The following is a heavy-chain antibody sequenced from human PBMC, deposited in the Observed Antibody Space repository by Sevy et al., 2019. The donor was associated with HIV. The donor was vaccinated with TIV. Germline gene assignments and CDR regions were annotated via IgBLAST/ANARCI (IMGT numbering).Heavy chain of an antibody. Sequence: GGYLRLSCAATGFTFSNYAMHWVRQAPGKGMEWVEIIWSDGAYQYHGDSVKGRFTISRDNSKNTLYLQMNNVRVEDTAVYYCARGGYYYDNAAYYALDSWGQGTLVTVSS. V-gene: IGHV3-33*01. CDR3: ARGGYYYDNAAYYALDS. CDR1: GFTFSNYA. J-gene: IGHJ4*02. D-gene: IGHD3-22*01. CDR2: IWSDGAYQ.